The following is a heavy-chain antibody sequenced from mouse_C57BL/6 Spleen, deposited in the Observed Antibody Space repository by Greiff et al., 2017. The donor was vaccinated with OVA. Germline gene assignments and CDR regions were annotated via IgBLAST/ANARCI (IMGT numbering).Heavy chain of an antibody. V-gene: IGHV1-15*01. CDR1: GYTFTDYE. J-gene: IGHJ4*01. CDR2: IDPETGGT. CDR3: TRGFNDYAMDY. Sequence: VKLMESGAELVRPGASVTLSCKASGYTFTDYEMHWVKQTPVHGLEWIGAIDPETGGTAYNQKFKGKAILTADKSSSTAYMELRSLTSEDSAVYYCTRGFNDYAMDYWGQGTSVTVSS.